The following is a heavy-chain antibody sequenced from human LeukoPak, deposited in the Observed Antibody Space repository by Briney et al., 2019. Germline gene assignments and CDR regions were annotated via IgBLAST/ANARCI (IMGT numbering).Heavy chain of an antibody. CDR2: ISTSGSTI. Sequence: GGSLRLSCAASGFTFDDYYMSWVRQASGKGLEWVSYISTSGSTIFYADSVKGRFTISRDNAKNSLYLQMNSLRAEDTAVYYCASCVRGYYYYYGMDVWGQGTTVTVSS. CDR1: GFTFDDYY. D-gene: IGHD3-10*02. J-gene: IGHJ6*02. CDR3: ASCVRGYYYYYGMDV. V-gene: IGHV3-11*01.